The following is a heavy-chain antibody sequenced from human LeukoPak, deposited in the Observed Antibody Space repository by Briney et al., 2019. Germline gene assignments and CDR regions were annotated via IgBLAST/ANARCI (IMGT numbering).Heavy chain of an antibody. J-gene: IGHJ4*02. Sequence: SVKVSCKASGGTFSSYAISWVRQAPGQGLEWMGRIIPIFGTANYAQKFQGRVTITTDESTSTAYMELSSLRSEDTAVYYCARGGGAYDRSGYALDYWGQGTLVTVSS. CDR3: ARGGGAYDRSGYALDY. CDR1: GGTFSSYA. V-gene: IGHV1-69*05. CDR2: IIPIFGTA. D-gene: IGHD3-22*01.